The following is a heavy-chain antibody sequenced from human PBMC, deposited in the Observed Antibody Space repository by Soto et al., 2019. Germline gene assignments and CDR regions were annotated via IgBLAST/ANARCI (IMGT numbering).Heavy chain of an antibody. V-gene: IGHV4-31*03. J-gene: IGHJ6*02. CDR2: IYYSGST. Sequence: SETLSLTCTVSGGSISSGGYYWSWIRQHPGKGLEWIGYIYYSGSTYYNPSLKSRVTISVDTSKNQFSLKLSSVTAADTAVYYCARGSMEVVRSSHYYGSGQGYYYYGMDVWGQGTTVTVSS. D-gene: IGHD3-10*01. CDR1: GGSISSGGYY. CDR3: ARGSMEVVRSSHYYGSGQGYYYYGMDV.